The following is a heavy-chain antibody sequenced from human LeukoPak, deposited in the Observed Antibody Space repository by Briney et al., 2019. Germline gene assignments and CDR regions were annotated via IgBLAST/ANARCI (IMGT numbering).Heavy chain of an antibody. CDR2: ISSSSSYI. CDR1: GFTFSSYS. J-gene: IGHJ4*02. CDR3: AKFAFGMVDFDY. Sequence: GGSLRLSCAASGFTFSSYSMNWVRQAPGKGLEWVSSISSSSSYIYYADSVKGRFTISRDNAKNSLYLQMNSLRAEDTAVYYCAKFAFGMVDFDYWGQGTLVTVSS. D-gene: IGHD3-10*01. V-gene: IGHV3-21*04.